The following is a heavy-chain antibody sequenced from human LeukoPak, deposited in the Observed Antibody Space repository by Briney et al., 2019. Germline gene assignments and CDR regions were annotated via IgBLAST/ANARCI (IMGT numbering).Heavy chain of an antibody. CDR1: GFTFSSYA. Sequence: GGSLRLSCAASGFTFSSYAMSWVRQAPGKGLEWVANIKQDGSEKYYVDSVKGRFTISRDNAKNSLYLQMNSLRAEDTAVYYCAREGDYYFDYWGQGTLVTVSS. V-gene: IGHV3-7*01. CDR2: IKQDGSEK. J-gene: IGHJ4*02. D-gene: IGHD3-16*01. CDR3: AREGDYYFDY.